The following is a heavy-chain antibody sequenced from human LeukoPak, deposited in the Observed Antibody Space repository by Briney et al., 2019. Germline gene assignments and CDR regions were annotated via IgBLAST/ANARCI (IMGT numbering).Heavy chain of an antibody. V-gene: IGHV3-20*04. Sequence: GGSLRLSCAASGFTFDDYGMSWVRQSPGKGLEWVSGISWNGGSTGYADSVEGRFTISRDNAKNSLYLQMNSLRAEDTAMYYCARSVVLLWFGELGAFDIWGQGTMVTVSS. CDR1: GFTFDDYG. J-gene: IGHJ3*02. CDR2: ISWNGGST. D-gene: IGHD3-10*01. CDR3: ARSVVLLWFGELGAFDI.